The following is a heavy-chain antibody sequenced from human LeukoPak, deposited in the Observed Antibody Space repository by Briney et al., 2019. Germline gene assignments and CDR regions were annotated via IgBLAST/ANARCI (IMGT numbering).Heavy chain of an antibody. V-gene: IGHV4-59*08. D-gene: IGHD3-10*01. Sequence: SETLSLTCTVSGGSISSYYWSWIRQPPGKGLEWIGYIYYSGSTNYNPSLKSRVAISVDTSKNQFSLKLSSVTAADTAVYYCARHWGSGSYFNMASEDAFDIWGQGTMVTVSS. CDR3: ARHWGSGSYFNMASEDAFDI. CDR2: IYYSGST. J-gene: IGHJ3*02. CDR1: GGSISSYY.